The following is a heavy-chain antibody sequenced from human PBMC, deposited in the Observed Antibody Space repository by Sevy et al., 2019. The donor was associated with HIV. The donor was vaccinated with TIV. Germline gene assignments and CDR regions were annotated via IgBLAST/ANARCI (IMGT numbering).Heavy chain of an antibody. D-gene: IGHD2-8*01. Sequence: GGCLRLSCAASGFTFSNAWMSWVRQAPGRGLEWVGRIQSRTDGGTTDYAAPVKGRFTISRDDSKNTLYLQMNSLKTEDTAVYYCSTDPIIVLLVTDGMDVWGQGTTVTVSS. J-gene: IGHJ6*02. V-gene: IGHV3-15*01. CDR2: IQSRTDGGTT. CDR1: GFTFSNAW. CDR3: STDPIIVLLVTDGMDV.